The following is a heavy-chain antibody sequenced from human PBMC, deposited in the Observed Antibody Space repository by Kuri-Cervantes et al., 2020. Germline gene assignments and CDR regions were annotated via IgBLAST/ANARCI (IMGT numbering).Heavy chain of an antibody. CDR1: GFTFRNYG. Sequence: GESLKISCAASGFTFRNYGMQWVRQAPGKGLGWVALIYYDGSNKYYADSVKGRFTISRDNPKNTLYLQMSSLRAEDTAVYYCASLRYGSGSYYSDYWGQGTLVTVSS. CDR3: ASLRYGSGSYYSDY. V-gene: IGHV3-33*01. D-gene: IGHD3-10*01. CDR2: IYYDGSNK. J-gene: IGHJ4*02.